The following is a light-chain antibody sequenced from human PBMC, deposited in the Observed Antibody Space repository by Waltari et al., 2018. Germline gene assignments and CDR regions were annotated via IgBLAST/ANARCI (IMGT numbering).Light chain of an antibody. CDR3: QKYGSAPL. V-gene: IGKV1-27*01. Sequence: IQMTQSPSFLSASVGDRVTITCRASQGIGNSLAWYQQKPGKAPKLLIYVASALQSGVPSRFSGSGSGTDFTLTINSLQSEDLATYYCQKYGSAPLFGGRTKVEIK. J-gene: IGKJ4*01. CDR1: QGIGNS. CDR2: VAS.